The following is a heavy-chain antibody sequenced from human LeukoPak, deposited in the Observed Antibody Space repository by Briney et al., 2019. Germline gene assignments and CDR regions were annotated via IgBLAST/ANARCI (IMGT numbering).Heavy chain of an antibody. CDR1: GFTFSSYS. CDR2: ISSSSSYI. Sequence: GGSLRLSCAASGFTFSSYSMNWVRQAPGKGLEWVSSISSSSSYIYYADSVKGRFTISRDNAKNSLYLQMNSLRAGDTAVYYCARELSSGYYYFIDYWGQGTLVTVSS. CDR3: ARELSSGYYYFIDY. D-gene: IGHD3-22*01. V-gene: IGHV3-21*01. J-gene: IGHJ4*02.